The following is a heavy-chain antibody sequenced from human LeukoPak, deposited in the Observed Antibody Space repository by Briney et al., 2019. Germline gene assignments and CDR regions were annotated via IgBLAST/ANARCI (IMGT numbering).Heavy chain of an antibody. J-gene: IGHJ4*02. CDR3: ARDRHVAAAGTH. V-gene: IGHV1-69*05. D-gene: IGHD6-13*01. CDR1: RRTFSSYA. Sequence: SVKVSCKASRRTFSSYAISWVRQAPGQGLEWMGRIIPIFGTANYAQKFQGRVTITTDQSTSTAYMELSSLTSEDTPVYYCARDRHVAAAGTHWGQGTLVTVSS. CDR2: IIPIFGTA.